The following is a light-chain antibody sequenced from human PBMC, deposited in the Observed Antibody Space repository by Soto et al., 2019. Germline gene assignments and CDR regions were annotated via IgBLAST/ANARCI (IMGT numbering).Light chain of an antibody. J-gene: IGLJ1*01. Sequence: QSALTQPPSASGTPGQRVTISCSGSSSNIGSNTVNWYQQLPGTAPKLLIYSNNQRPSGVPDRFSGSKSGTSASLAISGLQSEDEADYYCSSYGGNSNYVFGTGTKVTVL. CDR2: SNN. CDR1: SSNIGSNT. V-gene: IGLV1-44*01. CDR3: SSYGGNSNYV.